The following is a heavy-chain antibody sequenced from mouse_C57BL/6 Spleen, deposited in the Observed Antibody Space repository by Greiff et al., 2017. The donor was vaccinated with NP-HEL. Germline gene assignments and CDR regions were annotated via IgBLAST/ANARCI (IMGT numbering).Heavy chain of an antibody. CDR2: ISSGGSYT. D-gene: IGHD1-1*01. CDR1: GFTFSSYG. Sequence: EVKLEESGGDLVKPGGSLKLSCAASGFTFSSYGMSWVRQTPDKRLEWVATISSGGSYTYYPDSVKGRFTISRDNAKNPLYLQMSSLKSEDTAMYYCASHYYGSNYFDYWGQGTTLTVSS. J-gene: IGHJ2*01. V-gene: IGHV5-6*02. CDR3: ASHYYGSNYFDY.